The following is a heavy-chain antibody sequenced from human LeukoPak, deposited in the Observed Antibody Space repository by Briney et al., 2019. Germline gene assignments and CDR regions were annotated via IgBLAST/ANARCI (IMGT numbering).Heavy chain of an antibody. J-gene: IGHJ4*02. Sequence: GGSLRLSCAASGFTISSYWMSWVRQAPGKGLEWVANIKEDGSQKYYVDSVRGRFTMSRDNAKNSPYLQMNSLRTEDTAVYYCARGEYYYDGGYWGQGTLVTVSS. CDR2: IKEDGSQK. V-gene: IGHV3-7*03. CDR3: ARGEYYYDGGY. CDR1: GFTISSYW. D-gene: IGHD3-22*01.